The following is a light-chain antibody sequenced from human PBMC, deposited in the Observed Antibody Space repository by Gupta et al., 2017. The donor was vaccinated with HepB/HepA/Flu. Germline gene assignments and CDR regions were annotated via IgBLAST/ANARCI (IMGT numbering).Light chain of an antibody. CDR1: QSVSSN. Sequence: EIVMTQSPATLSVSPGERATLSCRASQSVSSNLAWYQQKPGQAPRLLIYGASNSANGIPDRFSGSGSGTEFTLTSSGRQSEDLAVYFWQQYNNLQAFGDGTKVDIK. V-gene: IGKV3-15*01. CDR3: QQYNNLQA. CDR2: GAS. J-gene: IGKJ3*01.